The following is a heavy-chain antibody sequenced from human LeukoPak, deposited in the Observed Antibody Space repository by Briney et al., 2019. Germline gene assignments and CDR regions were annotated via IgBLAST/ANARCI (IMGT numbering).Heavy chain of an antibody. CDR3: ATYVTGSFSPYFDP. CDR2: VYSDGTT. Sequence: PSETLSLTCSVSGGSISHDYWTWIRQPAGKGLEWIGRVYSDGTTNFNFFLKSRVTMSVDTSKNQFSLSLTSVTAADTGVYYCATYVTGSFSPYFDPWGQGTLVTVSS. V-gene: IGHV4-4*07. CDR1: GGSISHDY. D-gene: IGHD2-21*02. J-gene: IGHJ5*02.